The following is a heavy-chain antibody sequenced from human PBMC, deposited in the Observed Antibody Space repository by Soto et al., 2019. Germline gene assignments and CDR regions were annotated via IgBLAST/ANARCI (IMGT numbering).Heavy chain of an antibody. J-gene: IGHJ4*02. Sequence: QVQLVESGGGVVQPGGSLRLSCAASGFTFSTYGMHWVRQAPGKGLEWVADVWSDGTNKYYADSVKGRFTISRDNSNNTVDLEMNRLRAEATALYYCAWDWGYCSSGSCLPDHWGQGALVTVSS. CDR2: VWSDGTNK. D-gene: IGHD2-15*01. V-gene: IGHV3-33*01. CDR1: GFTFSTYG. CDR3: AWDWGYCSSGSCLPDH.